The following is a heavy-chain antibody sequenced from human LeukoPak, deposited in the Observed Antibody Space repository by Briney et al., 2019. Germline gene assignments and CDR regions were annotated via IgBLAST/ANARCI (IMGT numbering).Heavy chain of an antibody. D-gene: IGHD3-10*01. CDR3: ARVNMVRGVITYYYYYYMDV. V-gene: IGHV4-59*11. J-gene: IGHJ6*03. CDR1: GGSISSHY. Sequence: SETLSLTCTVSGGSISSHYWSWIRQPPGKGLEWIGYIYYSGSTNYNPSLKSRVTISVDASKNQFSLKLSSVTAADTAVYYCARVNMVRGVITYYYYYYMDVWGKGTTVTVSS. CDR2: IYYSGST.